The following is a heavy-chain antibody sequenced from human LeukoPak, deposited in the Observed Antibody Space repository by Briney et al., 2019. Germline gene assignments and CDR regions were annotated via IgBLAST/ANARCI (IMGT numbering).Heavy chain of an antibody. CDR3: ARGRGVTMVRGLKTNWFDP. J-gene: IGHJ5*02. CDR1: GFTFSSYA. CDR2: ISYDGSNK. D-gene: IGHD3-10*01. V-gene: IGHV3-30*04. Sequence: QSGRSLRLSCAASGFTFSSYAMHWVRQAPGKGPEWVAVISYDGSNKYYADSVKGRFTISRDNSKNTLYLQMNSLRAEDTAVYYCARGRGVTMVRGLKTNWFDPWGQGTLVTVSS.